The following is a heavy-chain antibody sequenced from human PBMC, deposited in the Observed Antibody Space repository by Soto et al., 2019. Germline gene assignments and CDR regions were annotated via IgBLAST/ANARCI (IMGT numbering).Heavy chain of an antibody. Sequence: GASVKVSCKASGYTFTSYAMHWVRQAPGQRLEWMGWINAGNGNTKYSQKFQGRVTITRDTSASTAYMELSSLRSEDTAVYYCARLTWIQLWRPTYFDYWGQGTLVTVSS. V-gene: IGHV1-3*01. CDR1: GYTFTSYA. J-gene: IGHJ4*02. CDR3: ARLTWIQLWRPTYFDY. CDR2: INAGNGNT. D-gene: IGHD5-18*01.